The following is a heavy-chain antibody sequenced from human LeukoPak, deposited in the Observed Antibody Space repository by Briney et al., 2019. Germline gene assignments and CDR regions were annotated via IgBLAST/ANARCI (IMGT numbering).Heavy chain of an antibody. CDR1: GYTFTGYY. CDR2: INPNSGGT. CDR3: ARLIVGAKGFYWFDP. V-gene: IGHV1-2*02. Sequence: GASVKVSCKTSGYTFTGYYMHWVRQAPGQGLEWMGWINPNSGGTNYAQKFQGRVTMTRDTSISTAYMELSRLRSDDTAVYYCARLIVGAKGFYWFDPWGQGTLVTVSS. J-gene: IGHJ5*02. D-gene: IGHD1-26*01.